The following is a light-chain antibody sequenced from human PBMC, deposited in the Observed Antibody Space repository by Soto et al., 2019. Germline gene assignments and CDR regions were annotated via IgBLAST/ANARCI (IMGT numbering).Light chain of an antibody. Sequence: DIQLTQSPSFLSASIGDRVSLSCRASQDITKYLAWFHQKPGRAPKLLIYSASTLHVGVPARFSGGGYGTEFTLTINSLQAEDFATYYCQQVDRPPLTFGGGTKVEIK. CDR1: QDITKY. J-gene: IGKJ4*01. CDR3: QQVDRPPLT. CDR2: SAS. V-gene: IGKV1-9*01.